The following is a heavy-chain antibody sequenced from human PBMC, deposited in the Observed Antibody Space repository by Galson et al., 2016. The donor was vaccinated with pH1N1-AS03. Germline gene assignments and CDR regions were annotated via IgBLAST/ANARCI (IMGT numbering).Heavy chain of an antibody. Sequence: QSGAEVKKPGASLKVSCMASGYTFSSYGISWVRQAPGQGLEWMGWITAYNGNSNYAQNLQGRLTMTTDTSTSTAYMELRSLRSDDTAVYYCARDQGSVRTTMAFDIWGQGTMVTVSS. CDR3: ARDQGSVRTTMAFDI. CDR2: ITAYNGNS. V-gene: IGHV1-18*04. J-gene: IGHJ3*02. D-gene: IGHD1-26*01. CDR1: GYTFSSYG.